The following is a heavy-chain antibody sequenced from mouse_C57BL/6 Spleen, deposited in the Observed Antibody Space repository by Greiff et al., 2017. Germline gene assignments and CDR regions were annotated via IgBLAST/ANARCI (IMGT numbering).Heavy chain of an antibody. D-gene: IGHD2-1*01. J-gene: IGHJ4*01. CDR1: GYSFTSYY. CDR2: IHPGSVNT. Sequence: QVQLQQSGPELVKPGASVKISCKASGYSFTSYYIHWVKQRPGQGLEWIGWIHPGSVNTKYNEKFKGKATLTADTSSSTAYMQRSRLTSEDSAVYYGARRPSYYGNYGGAMDYWGQGTSVTVSS. V-gene: IGHV1-66*01. CDR3: ARRPSYYGNYGGAMDY.